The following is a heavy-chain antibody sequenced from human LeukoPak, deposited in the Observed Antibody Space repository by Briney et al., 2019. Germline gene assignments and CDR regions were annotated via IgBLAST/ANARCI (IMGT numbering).Heavy chain of an antibody. J-gene: IGHJ4*02. CDR2: IKRKTGGGTT. Sequence: GGSLRLSCAASGFTFNDAWMNWVRQAPGKGLEWVGRIKRKTGGGTTDYAAPVKGRFTISRDDSKNTLYLQMNSLKTEDTAVYYCTTGNWGPHWGQGTLVTVSS. D-gene: IGHD7-27*01. CDR1: GFTFNDAW. CDR3: TTGNWGPH. V-gene: IGHV3-15*07.